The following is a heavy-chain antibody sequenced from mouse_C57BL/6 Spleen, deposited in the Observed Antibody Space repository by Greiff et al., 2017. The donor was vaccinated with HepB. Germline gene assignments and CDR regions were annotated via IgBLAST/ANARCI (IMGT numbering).Heavy chain of an antibody. J-gene: IGHJ3*01. D-gene: IGHD2-3*01. CDR3: ARSGYYSSGFAY. V-gene: IGHV1-47*01. CDR2: FHPYNDDT. CDR1: GYTFTTYP. Sequence: VKLMESGAELVKPGASVKMSCKASGYTFTTYPIEWMKQNHGKSLEWIGNFHPYNDDTKYNEKFKGKATLTVEKSSSTVYLELSRLTSDDSAVYYCARSGYYSSGFAYWGQGTLVTVSA.